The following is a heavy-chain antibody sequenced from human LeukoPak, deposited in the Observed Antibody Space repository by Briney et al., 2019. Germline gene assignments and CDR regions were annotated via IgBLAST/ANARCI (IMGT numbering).Heavy chain of an antibody. CDR2: ISAYNGNT. CDR1: GYTFTSYG. CDR3: ARAICGGSCYSEARAFDI. V-gene: IGHV1-18*01. J-gene: IGHJ3*02. D-gene: IGHD2-15*01. Sequence: ASVKVSCKASGYTFTSYGISWVRQAPGQGLEWMGWISAYNGNTNYAQKLQGRVTMTTDTSTSTAYMELRSLRSDDTAVYYCARAICGGSCYSEARAFDIWGQGTMVTVSS.